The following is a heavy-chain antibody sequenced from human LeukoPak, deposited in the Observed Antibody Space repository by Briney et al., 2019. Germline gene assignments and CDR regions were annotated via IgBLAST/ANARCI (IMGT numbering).Heavy chain of an antibody. V-gene: IGHV3-7*01. CDR3: ARYSGYDDEGEYFDY. J-gene: IGHJ4*02. CDR1: GFTFSSYS. D-gene: IGHD5-12*01. Sequence: GGSLRLSCAASGFTFSSYSMSWVRQAPGRGLEWVANIKQDGSEKYYVDSVKGRFTISRDNAKNSLYLQMNSLRAEDTAVYYCARYSGYDDEGEYFDYWGQGTLVTVSS. CDR2: IKQDGSEK.